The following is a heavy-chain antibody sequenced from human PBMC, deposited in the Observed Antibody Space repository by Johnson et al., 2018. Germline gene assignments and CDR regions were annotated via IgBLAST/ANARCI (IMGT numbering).Heavy chain of an antibody. D-gene: IGHD4-17*01. Sequence: QVQLVESGGGVVQPGRSLTLSRTASGFIFSTFAMHWVRQAPGKGLEWMAVLSYDGGNKYYADSVKGRFTITRDNVKNTLYLQMDSLRTEDTAVYYCARVAYRDEGFDYWGQGTLVTVSS. V-gene: IGHV3-30-3*01. CDR2: LSYDGGNK. CDR1: GFIFSTFA. J-gene: IGHJ4*02. CDR3: ARVAYRDEGFDY.